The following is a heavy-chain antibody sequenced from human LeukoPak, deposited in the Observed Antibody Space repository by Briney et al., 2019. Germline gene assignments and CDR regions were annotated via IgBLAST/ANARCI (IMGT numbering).Heavy chain of an antibody. V-gene: IGHV1-24*01. J-gene: IGHJ5*02. CDR1: GYTLPQLS. CDR2: FDPEDGET. CDR3: ATKQRHLYGDYEWGQIDP. D-gene: IGHD4-17*01. Sequence: GASVTVSYKLSGYTLPQLSMHWVRQAPGKGLEWMGGFDPEDGETIYAQKFQGRVTMTEDTSTDTAYMELSSLRSEDTAVYYCATKQRHLYGDYEWGQIDPWGQGTLVTVSS.